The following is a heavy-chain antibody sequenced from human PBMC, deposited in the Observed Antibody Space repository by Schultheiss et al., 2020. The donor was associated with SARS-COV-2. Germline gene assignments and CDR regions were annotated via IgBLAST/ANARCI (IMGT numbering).Heavy chain of an antibody. Sequence: ASVKVSCKASGYTFTSYGISWVRQAPGQGLEWMGGIIPIFGTANYAQKFQGRVTMTTDTSTSTAYMELRSLRSDDTAVYYCARPGYSSPLGDYWGQGTLVTVSS. CDR3: ARPGYSSPLGDY. CDR2: IIPIFGTA. D-gene: IGHD6-19*01. CDR1: GYTFTSYG. V-gene: IGHV1-18*01. J-gene: IGHJ4*02.